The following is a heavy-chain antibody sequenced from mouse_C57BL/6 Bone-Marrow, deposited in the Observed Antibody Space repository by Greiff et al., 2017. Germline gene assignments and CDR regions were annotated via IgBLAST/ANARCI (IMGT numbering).Heavy chain of an antibody. CDR2: IVPEGGEN. Sequence: EVQLQQSGAELVKPGASVTLSCTASGFNIKDYYMHWVKQRTEQGLEWIGRIVPEGGENKYAPKFQGKATITADPSANTAYLQLSSLTSEDTAVYYCASPSGPYYFDYWGQGTTRTVSA. CDR1: GFNIKDYY. V-gene: IGHV14-2*01. D-gene: IGHD2-10*02. J-gene: IGHJ2*01. CDR3: ASPSGPYYFDY.